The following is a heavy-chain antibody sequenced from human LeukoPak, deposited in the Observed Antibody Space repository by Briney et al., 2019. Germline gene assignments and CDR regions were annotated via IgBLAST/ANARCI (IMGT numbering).Heavy chain of an antibody. V-gene: IGHV3-74*01. CDR1: GFTFSGYW. D-gene: IGHD2-21*02. Sequence: PGGSLRLSCAASGFTFSGYWMHWVRQAPGKGLVWVSRINTDESSTDYADSMRGRFTISRDNAKNTLYLQMNSLRAEDTAVYYCARAASSTRVTYMDVWGKGTTVTVSS. CDR3: ARAASSTRVTYMDV. CDR2: INTDESST. J-gene: IGHJ6*03.